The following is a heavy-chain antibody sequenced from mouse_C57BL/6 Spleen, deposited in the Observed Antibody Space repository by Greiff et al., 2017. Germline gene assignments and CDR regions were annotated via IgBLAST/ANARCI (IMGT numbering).Heavy chain of an antibody. J-gene: IGHJ2*01. D-gene: IGHD1-1*01. CDR2: IYPGDGDT. V-gene: IGHV1-82*01. CDR3: ARLKSYGRSPSY. Sequence: VQLQQSGPELVKPGASVKISCKASGYAFSSSWMNWVKQRPGKGLEWIGRIYPGDGDTNYNGKFKGKATLTADKSSSTAYMQLSSLTSEDSAVYFCARLKSYGRSPSYWGQGTTLTVSS. CDR1: GYAFSSSW.